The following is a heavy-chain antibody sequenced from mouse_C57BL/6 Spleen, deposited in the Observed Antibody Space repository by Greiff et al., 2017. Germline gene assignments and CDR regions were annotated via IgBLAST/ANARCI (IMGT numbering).Heavy chain of an antibody. CDR2: IYPGSGST. V-gene: IGHV1-55*01. CDR3: ATNYYGSSSLAY. D-gene: IGHD1-1*01. CDR1: GYTFTSYW. J-gene: IGHJ3*01. Sequence: QVQLQQPGAELVKPGASVKMSCKASGYTFTSYWITWVKQRPGQGLEWIGDIYPGSGSTNYNEKFKSKATLTVDTSSSTAYMQLIRLTSEDSAVYYCATNYYGSSSLAYWGQGTLVTVSA.